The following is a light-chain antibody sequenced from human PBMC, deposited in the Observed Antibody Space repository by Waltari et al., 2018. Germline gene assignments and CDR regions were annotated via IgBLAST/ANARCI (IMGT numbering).Light chain of an antibody. CDR1: QGISSY. CDR2: AAS. Sequence: DIQLTQSPSFLSASLVDRVTITCRASQGISSYLAWYQQKPGKAPKLLIYAASTLQSGVPSRFSGSGSGTEFTLTISSLQPEDFATYYCQQLNSYPSLTFGGGTKVEIK. V-gene: IGKV1-9*01. J-gene: IGKJ4*01. CDR3: QQLNSYPSLT.